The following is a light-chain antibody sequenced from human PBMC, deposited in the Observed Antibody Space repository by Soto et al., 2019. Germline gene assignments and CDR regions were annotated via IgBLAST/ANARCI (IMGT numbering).Light chain of an antibody. CDR1: SSNIGAGYN. V-gene: IGLV1-40*01. J-gene: IGLJ2*01. Sequence: QSVLTQPPSVSGAPGQRVTISCTGSSSNIGAGYNVHWYQQLPGTAPKLLIYGNSNRPSGVPDRFSGSKSGTSASLAITGLQAADEADDYCQSSDSSLSGVVFGGGTKLTVL. CDR3: QSSDSSLSGVV. CDR2: GNS.